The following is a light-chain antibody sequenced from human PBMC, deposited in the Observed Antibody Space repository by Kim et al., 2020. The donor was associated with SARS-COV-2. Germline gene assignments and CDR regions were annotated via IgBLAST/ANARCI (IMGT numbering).Light chain of an antibody. J-gene: IGKJ4*01. CDR2: AAS. Sequence: SVGDTVNITCRASQGSSSYLAWYQQKPGKAPKLLIYAASTLQSGVPSRFSGSGSGTEFTLTISSLQPEDFATYYCQHLNSYLPLTFGGGTKVDIK. CDR3: QHLNSYLPLT. V-gene: IGKV1-9*01. CDR1: QGSSSY.